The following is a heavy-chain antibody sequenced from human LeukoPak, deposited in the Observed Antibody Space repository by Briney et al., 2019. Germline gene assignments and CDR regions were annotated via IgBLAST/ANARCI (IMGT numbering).Heavy chain of an antibody. J-gene: IGHJ4*02. Sequence: ASVKVSCKASGYTFTSYDINWVRQATGQGLEWMGGIIHIFGTSNYAQKFQGRVTITTDESTSTAYMELSSLRSEDTAVYYCASGSGDFWSGFDYWGQGTLVTVSS. CDR3: ASGSGDFWSGFDY. CDR2: IIHIFGTS. V-gene: IGHV1-69*05. CDR1: GYTFTSYD. D-gene: IGHD3-3*01.